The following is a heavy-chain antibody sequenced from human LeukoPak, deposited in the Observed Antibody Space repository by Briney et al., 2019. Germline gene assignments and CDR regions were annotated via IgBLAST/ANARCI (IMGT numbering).Heavy chain of an antibody. CDR3: ARGAAAGTYYYYMDV. Sequence: ASVKVSCKASGYTFTSYDISWVRQAPGQGLEWMGWISAYNGNTNYAQKFQGRVTITADKSTSTAYMELSSLRSEDTAVYYCARGAAAGTYYYYMDVWGKGTTVTVSS. V-gene: IGHV1-18*01. D-gene: IGHD6-13*01. CDR1: GYTFTSYD. J-gene: IGHJ6*03. CDR2: ISAYNGNT.